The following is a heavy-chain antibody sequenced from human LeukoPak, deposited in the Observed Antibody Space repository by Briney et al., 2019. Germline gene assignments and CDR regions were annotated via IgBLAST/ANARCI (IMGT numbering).Heavy chain of an antibody. V-gene: IGHV4-59*12. Sequence: PSETLSLTCTVSGGSISSYYWSWIRQPPGKGLEWIGYIYYSGSTNYNPSLKSRVTISVDTSKNQFSLKVSSVTAADTAVYYCARSDPMTAGYFQHWGQGTLVTVSS. CDR1: GGSISSYY. J-gene: IGHJ1*01. CDR2: IYYSGST. CDR3: ARSDPMTAGYFQH. D-gene: IGHD6-25*01.